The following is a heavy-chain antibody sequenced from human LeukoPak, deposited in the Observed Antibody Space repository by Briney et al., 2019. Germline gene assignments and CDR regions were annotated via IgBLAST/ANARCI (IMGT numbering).Heavy chain of an antibody. CDR2: IYHSGST. Sequence: SETLSLTCTVSGYSISSGYYWGWIRQPPGKGLEWIGSIYHSGSTYYNPSLKSRVTISVDTSKNQFSLKLSSVTAADTAVYYCASLAAAGTPNLDYWGQGTLVTVSS. D-gene: IGHD6-13*01. CDR1: GYSISSGYY. CDR3: ASLAAAGTPNLDY. V-gene: IGHV4-38-2*02. J-gene: IGHJ4*02.